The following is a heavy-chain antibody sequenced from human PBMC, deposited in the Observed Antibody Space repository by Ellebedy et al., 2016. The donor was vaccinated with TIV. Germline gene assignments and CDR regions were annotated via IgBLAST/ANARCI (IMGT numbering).Heavy chain of an antibody. D-gene: IGHD5-24*01. J-gene: IGHJ4*02. CDR1: GGSISSYY. CDR2: IYYSGST. CDR3: ARLDGYNFDY. V-gene: IGHV4-59*01. Sequence: SETLSLTCTVSGGSISSYYWSWIRQPPGKGLEWIGYIYYSGSTNYNPSLKSRVTISVDTSKNQFSLKLSSLTAADTAVYYCARLDGYNFDYWGQGTLVTVSS.